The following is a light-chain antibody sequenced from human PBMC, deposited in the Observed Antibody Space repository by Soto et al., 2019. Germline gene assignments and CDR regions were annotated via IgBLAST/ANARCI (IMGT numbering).Light chain of an antibody. V-gene: IGKV1-39*01. J-gene: IGKJ3*01. Sequence: DIQMTQSPYSLSAAVGDRVTIACRASQNINTYLNWYQQKPGKAPKLLIFDAASLQSGVPSRFSGGGSRTDFTLTITSLQPEDFATYYCQQTSSAPFTVGPGTKVDSK. CDR2: DAA. CDR3: QQTSSAPFT. CDR1: QNINTY.